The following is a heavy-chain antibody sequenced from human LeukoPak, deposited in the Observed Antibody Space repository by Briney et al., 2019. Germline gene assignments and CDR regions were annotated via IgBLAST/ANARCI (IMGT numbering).Heavy chain of an antibody. V-gene: IGHV3-11*04. CDR1: GFTFSDYY. Sequence: GGSLRLSCAASGFTFSDYYMRWIRQAPGKGLEWVSYISSSGSTIYYADSVKGRFTISRDNAKNSLYLQMTSLRAEDTAVYYCARASTGEQWLVRYFDYWGQGTLVTVSS. J-gene: IGHJ4*02. CDR2: ISSSGSTI. CDR3: ARASTGEQWLVRYFDY. D-gene: IGHD6-19*01.